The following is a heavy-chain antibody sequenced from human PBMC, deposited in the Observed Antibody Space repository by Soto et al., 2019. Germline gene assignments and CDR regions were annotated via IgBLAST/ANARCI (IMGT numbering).Heavy chain of an antibody. J-gene: IGHJ3*02. CDR3: AQWMQAHWNYAAHHI. Sequence: GGSLRLSCAASGFTFSTYSMTWVRQAPGKGLEWVAHITASEGTTYYADSVKGRFTISRDTSRNTLYLQMNSMRAEDTALYYCAQWMQAHWNYAAHHIWGQGTMVTVSS. CDR2: ITASEGTT. CDR1: GFTFSTYS. D-gene: IGHD1-7*01. V-gene: IGHV3-23*01.